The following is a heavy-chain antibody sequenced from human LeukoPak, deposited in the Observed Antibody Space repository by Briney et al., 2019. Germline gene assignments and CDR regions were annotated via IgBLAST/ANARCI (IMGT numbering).Heavy chain of an antibody. CDR2: MYNSGST. J-gene: IGHJ4*02. CDR3: ARGIESYGDYGY. V-gene: IGHV4-59*01. CDR1: GGSISGSY. Sequence: SETLSLTCTVSGGSISGSYWSWIRQPPGKGLEWIAYMYNSGSTNYNPSLKSRVTISIGTSENQFSLKLSSLTAADTAIYYCARGIESYGDYGYWGQGILVTVSS. D-gene: IGHD4-17*01.